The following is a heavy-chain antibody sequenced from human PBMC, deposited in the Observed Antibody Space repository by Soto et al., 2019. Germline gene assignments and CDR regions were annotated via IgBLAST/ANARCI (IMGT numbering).Heavy chain of an antibody. J-gene: IGHJ3*02. CDR1: GFTFSSYA. CDR2: ISYDGSNK. D-gene: IGHD5-18*01. CDR3: AREDGYSYGQDAFDI. V-gene: IGHV3-30-3*01. Sequence: QVQLVESGGGVVQPGRSLRLSCAASGFTFSSYAMHWVRQAPGKGLEWVAVISYDGSNKYYADSVKGRFTISRDNSKNTLYLQMNSLRAEDTAVYYCAREDGYSYGQDAFDIWGQGTMVTVSS.